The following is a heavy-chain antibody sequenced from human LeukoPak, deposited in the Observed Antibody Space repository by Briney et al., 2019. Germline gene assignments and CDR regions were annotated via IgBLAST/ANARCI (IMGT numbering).Heavy chain of an antibody. V-gene: IGHV5-51*01. CDR3: ASTYSYGSYWFDP. CDR2: TYPGDSDT. Sequence: GESLKISCKGSGYSFTSYWIGWVRQMPGKGLEWMGITYPGDSDTRYSPSFQGQVTISADKSISTAYLQWSSLKASDTAMYYCASTYSYGSYWFDPWGQGTLVTVSS. J-gene: IGHJ5*02. CDR1: GYSFTSYW. D-gene: IGHD5-18*01.